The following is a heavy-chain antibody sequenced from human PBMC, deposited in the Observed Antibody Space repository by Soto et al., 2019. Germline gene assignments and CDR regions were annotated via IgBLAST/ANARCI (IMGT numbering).Heavy chain of an antibody. D-gene: IGHD3-16*01. CDR2: IYHSGST. V-gene: IGHV4-38-2*02. CDR1: GYSISTGFN. Sequence: SETLSLTCAVSGYSISTGFNWAWIRQPPGKGLEWIGSIYHSGSTYYNLSLKSRVTISSDASKNQISMKLSSVTAADTALYYCARDWGIVFSQLDSWGPGTLVTVYS. CDR3: ARDWGIVFSQLDS. J-gene: IGHJ4*02.